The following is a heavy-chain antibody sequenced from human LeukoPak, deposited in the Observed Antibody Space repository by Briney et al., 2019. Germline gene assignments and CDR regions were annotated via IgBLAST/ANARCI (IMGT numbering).Heavy chain of an antibody. CDR1: GGSISSYY. J-gene: IGHJ4*02. CDR3: ATLGNYYYDSSGTGDY. Sequence: SETLSLTCTVSGGSISSYYWSWIRQPPGKGLEWIGYIYYSGSTNYNPSLKSRVTISVDTSKNQFPLKLSSVTAADTAVYYCATLGNYYYDSSGTGDYWGQGTLVTVSS. CDR2: IYYSGST. D-gene: IGHD3-22*01. V-gene: IGHV4-59*01.